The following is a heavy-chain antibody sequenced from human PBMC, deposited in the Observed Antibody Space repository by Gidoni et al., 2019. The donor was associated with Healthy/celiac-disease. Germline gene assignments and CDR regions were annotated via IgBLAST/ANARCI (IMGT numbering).Heavy chain of an antibody. CDR2: IDPSDSYT. CDR1: GYSFTSYW. J-gene: IGHJ3*02. D-gene: IGHD3-10*01. Sequence: EVQLVQSGAEVKKPGESLRISCKGSGYSFTSYWISWVRQMPGKGLEWMGRIDPSDSYTNYSPSFQGHVTISADKSISTAYLQWSSLKASDTAMYYCAGSITMVRGVFDAFDIWGQGTMVTVSS. CDR3: AGSITMVRGVFDAFDI. V-gene: IGHV5-10-1*01.